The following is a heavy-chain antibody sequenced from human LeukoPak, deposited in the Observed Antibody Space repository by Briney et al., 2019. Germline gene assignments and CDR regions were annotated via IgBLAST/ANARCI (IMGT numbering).Heavy chain of an antibody. V-gene: IGHV3-53*01. Sequence: PGGSLRLSCAASGFTVSSNYMSWVRQAPGKGLEWVSVIYSGGSTYYADSMKGRFTISRDNSKNTLYLQMNSLRAEDTAVYYCARAVGYCSSTSCHNAYYFDYWGQGTLVTVSS. J-gene: IGHJ4*02. CDR3: ARAVGYCSSTSCHNAYYFDY. CDR2: IYSGGST. D-gene: IGHD2-2*01. CDR1: GFTVSSNY.